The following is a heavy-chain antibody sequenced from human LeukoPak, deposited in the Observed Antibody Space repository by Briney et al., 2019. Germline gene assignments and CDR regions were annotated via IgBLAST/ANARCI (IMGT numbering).Heavy chain of an antibody. J-gene: IGHJ4*02. CDR3: AREDDRSFGAYDC. CDR2: VSKYTGNA. Sequence: VASVRVSCKASNYTFSDYDVTWVRQAPGQGLEWMGWVSKYTGNADYAPKFQGRVSMTTDTSTRTAYMELRSLRPDDTAVYFCAREDDRSFGAYDCWGQGTLVTVSS. D-gene: IGHD4-17*01. V-gene: IGHV1-18*01. CDR1: NYTFSDYD.